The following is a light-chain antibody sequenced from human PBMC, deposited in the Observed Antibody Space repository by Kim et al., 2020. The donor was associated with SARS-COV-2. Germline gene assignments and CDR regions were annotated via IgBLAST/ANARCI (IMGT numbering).Light chain of an antibody. Sequence: GLPASISSTSSQSLLHIDGNTYLSWLHQRPGQPPRLFLYKVFNRFSGVPDRFSGSGSGTEFTLKISRVEAADVGVYYCMQAKQIYSFGQGTKLEI. CDR2: KVF. J-gene: IGKJ2*03. CDR3: MQAKQIYS. V-gene: IGKV2-24*01. CDR1: QSLLHIDGNTY.